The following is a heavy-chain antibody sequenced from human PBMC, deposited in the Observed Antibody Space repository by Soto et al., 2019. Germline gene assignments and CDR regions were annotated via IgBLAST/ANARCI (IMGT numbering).Heavy chain of an antibody. V-gene: IGHV1-69*02. CDR2: IIPILGIA. D-gene: IGHD2-15*01. J-gene: IGHJ5*02. CDR1: GGTFSSYT. CDR3: ARGVAATGFSWFDP. Sequence: QVQLVQSGAEVKKPGSSVKVSCKASGGTFSSYTISWVRQAPGQGLEWMGRIIPILGIANYAQKFQGRVTITADKSTSTAYMELSSLRSEDTAVYYCARGVAATGFSWFDPWGQGPLVTVSS.